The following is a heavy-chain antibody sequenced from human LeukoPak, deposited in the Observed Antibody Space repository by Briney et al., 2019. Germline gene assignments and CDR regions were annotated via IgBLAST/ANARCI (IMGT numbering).Heavy chain of an antibody. CDR3: ARRKRGDIVVVPAAIWDY. CDR1: GFTFSSYA. J-gene: IGHJ4*02. D-gene: IGHD2-2*01. Sequence: GSLRLSCAASGFTFSSYAMSWVRQAPGKGLEWVSAISGSGGSTYYADSVKGRFTISRDNSKNTLYLQMNSLRAEDTAVYYCARRKRGDIVVVPAAIWDYWGQGTLVTVSS. V-gene: IGHV3-23*01. CDR2: ISGSGGST.